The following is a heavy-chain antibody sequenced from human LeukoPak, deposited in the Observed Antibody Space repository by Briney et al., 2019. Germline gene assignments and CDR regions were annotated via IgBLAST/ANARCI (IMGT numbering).Heavy chain of an antibody. CDR1: GLTFSSYV. D-gene: IGHD1-1*01. V-gene: IGHV3-23*01. J-gene: IGHJ4*02. Sequence: GGSLRLSCAASGLTFSSYVMSWVRQAPGKGLEWVSAISGSGGSTYYADFVKGRFTISRDNSRNTLFLQMSSLRVEDTAVYYCAKDPGHTYNQFEYWGQGTLVTVSS. CDR3: AKDPGHTYNQFEY. CDR2: ISGSGGST.